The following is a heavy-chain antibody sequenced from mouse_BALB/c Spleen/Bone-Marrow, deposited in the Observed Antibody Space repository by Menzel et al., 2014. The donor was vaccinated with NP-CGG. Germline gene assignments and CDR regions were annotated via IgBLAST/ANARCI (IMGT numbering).Heavy chain of an antibody. Sequence: VQLQQSGAELARPGASVKLSCKASGYTFTSYWMQWVKQRPGQGLEWIGAIYPGDGDNRFTQKFKGKATLTADKSSSTAYMQLSSLASEDSAVYYCARAKRYGEVDYWGQGTSVTVSS. CDR2: IYPGDGDN. CDR3: ARAKRYGEVDY. D-gene: IGHD2-14*01. CDR1: GYTFTSYW. J-gene: IGHJ4*01. V-gene: IGHV1-87*01.